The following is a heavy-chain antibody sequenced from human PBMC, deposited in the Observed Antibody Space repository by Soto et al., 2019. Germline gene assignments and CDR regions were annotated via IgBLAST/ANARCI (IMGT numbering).Heavy chain of an antibody. J-gene: IGHJ6*02. V-gene: IGHV1-69*06. CDR3: ARGVRPYQKWLPSYYYYGMDV. D-gene: IGHD3-22*01. Sequence: QVQLVQSGAEVKKPGSSVKVSCKASGGTFSSYAISWVRQAPGQGLEWMGGIIPIFGTANYAQKFQGRVTITADKSTSTAYMELSSLRSEDTAVYYCARGVRPYQKWLPSYYYYGMDVWGQGTTVTVSS. CDR2: IIPIFGTA. CDR1: GGTFSSYA.